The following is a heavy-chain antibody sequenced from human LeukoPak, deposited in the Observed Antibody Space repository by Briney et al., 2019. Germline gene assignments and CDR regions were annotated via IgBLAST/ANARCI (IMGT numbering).Heavy chain of an antibody. CDR3: ARMIGYCSSTSCHTLFYYYGMDV. V-gene: IGHV4-61*01. CDR2: IYYTGSA. D-gene: IGHD2-2*01. CDR1: GGSVSNGNFY. J-gene: IGHJ6*02. Sequence: PSETLSLTCTVSGGSVSNGNFYWSWLRQPPGKALEWIGYIYYTGSAYYSPSLEGRVRISVDTSKNQFSVKLNSVTAADTAVYYCARMIGYCSSTSCHTLFYYYGMDVWGQGTTVTVSS.